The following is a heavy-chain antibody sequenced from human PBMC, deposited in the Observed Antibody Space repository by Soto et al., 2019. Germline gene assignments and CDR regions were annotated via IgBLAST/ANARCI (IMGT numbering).Heavy chain of an antibody. D-gene: IGHD5-12*01. Sequence: SETLLLTCAVSGGSISSYYWSWIRQPPGQGLEWIGYVYYSGSSDYNPSVKSRVTTSVDTSKSQFSLKLSSVTAADTAVYYCARTPTAEMATIVSRYLDLWGQGTLVTVSS. V-gene: IGHV4-59*01. J-gene: IGHJ4*02. CDR1: GGSISSYY. CDR2: VYYSGSS. CDR3: ARTPTAEMATIVSRYLDL.